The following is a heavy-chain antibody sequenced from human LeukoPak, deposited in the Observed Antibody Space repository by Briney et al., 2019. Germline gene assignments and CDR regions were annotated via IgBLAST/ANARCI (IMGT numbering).Heavy chain of an antibody. V-gene: IGHV4-34*01. D-gene: IGHD3-3*01. Sequence: PSETLSLTCAVYGGSFSGYYWSWIRQPPGKGLEWIGEINDSGSSNYNPSLKSRVTISVDTSKNQFSLKLSSVTAADTAVYYCARGASGYYTGSEGWFDPWGQGTLVTVSS. CDR2: INDSGSS. J-gene: IGHJ5*02. CDR1: GGSFSGYY. CDR3: ARGASGYYTGSEGWFDP.